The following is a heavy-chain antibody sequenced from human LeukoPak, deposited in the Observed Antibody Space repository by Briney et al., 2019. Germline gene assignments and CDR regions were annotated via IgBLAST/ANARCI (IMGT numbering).Heavy chain of an antibody. CDR1: GGSISSYY. V-gene: IGHV4-4*07. CDR2: IYTSRNT. Sequence: KPSETLSLTCTVSGGSISSYYWSWIRQPAGKGLEWIGRIYTSRNTNYNPSLKSRVTMSVDTSKNQFSLRLSSVTAADTAVYYCAREPYCTNGVCSAYWGQGTLVTVSS. D-gene: IGHD2-8*01. J-gene: IGHJ4*02. CDR3: AREPYCTNGVCSAY.